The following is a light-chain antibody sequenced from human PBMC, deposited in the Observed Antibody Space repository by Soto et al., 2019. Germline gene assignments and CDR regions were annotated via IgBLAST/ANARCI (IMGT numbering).Light chain of an antibody. CDR2: GAS. Sequence: IVLTQSPVTVSLTPGERATLSCRASQSVSNNYLAWYQQKPGQAPRLLIYGASNRATGIPDRFSGSGSGTDFTLTISRLEAEDFAVYYCQQYGSSGTFGQGTKVDIK. CDR3: QQYGSSGT. J-gene: IGKJ1*01. V-gene: IGKV3-20*01. CDR1: QSVSNNY.